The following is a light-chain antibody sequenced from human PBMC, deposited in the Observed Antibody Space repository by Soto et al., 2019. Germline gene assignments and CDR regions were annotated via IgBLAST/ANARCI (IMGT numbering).Light chain of an antibody. J-gene: IGKJ4*01. CDR2: DAS. V-gene: IGKV3-20*01. CDR1: QSVGKNY. CDR3: QQYASEPLT. Sequence: EIVFTQSPRTLPLSPGERATLSCRPSQSVGKNYLGWYQQKPGQAPRLLVYDASTRATGVPDRFSGSGSGTEFSLTISRLEPEDFAVYYCQQYASEPLTFGGGTKVDIK.